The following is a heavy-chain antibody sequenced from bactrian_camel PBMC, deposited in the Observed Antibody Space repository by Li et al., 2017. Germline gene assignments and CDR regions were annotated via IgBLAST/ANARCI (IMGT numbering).Heavy chain of an antibody. Sequence: VQLVESGGGSVQHGGSLRLSCAASGLTYYTTYYMAWFRQTPGKEREGVAAIHGQGHFTRYADSVKGRFTLSQDNAKKTVYLQMNSLKPEDTAMYYCAAGGPVGGNCFHYRTPYFTDSGPGTQVTVS. D-gene: IGHD2*01. CDR2: IHGQGHFT. J-gene: IGHJ4*01. CDR1: GLTYYTTYY. V-gene: IGHV3S40*01.